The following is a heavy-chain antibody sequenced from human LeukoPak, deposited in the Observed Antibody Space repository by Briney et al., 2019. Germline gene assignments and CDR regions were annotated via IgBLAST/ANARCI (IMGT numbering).Heavy chain of an antibody. CDR1: GFTFSSYA. V-gene: IGHV3-30-3*01. Sequence: GGSLRLSCAASGFTFSSYAMHWVRQAPGKGLEWVAVISYDGSNKYYADSVKGRFTISRDNSKNTLYLQMNSLRAEDTAVYCCAKAANNYDFWSTIGQWGQGTLVTVSS. D-gene: IGHD3-3*01. J-gene: IGHJ4*02. CDR2: ISYDGSNK. CDR3: AKAANNYDFWSTIGQ.